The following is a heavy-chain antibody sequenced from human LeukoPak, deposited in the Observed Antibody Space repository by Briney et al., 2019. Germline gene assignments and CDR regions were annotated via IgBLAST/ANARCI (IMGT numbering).Heavy chain of an antibody. CDR1: GFTVSSNY. Sequence: GGSLRLSCAASGFTVSSNYMSWVRQAPGKGLEWVSAMSGSAGSTYYADSVKGRITISRDNSKNMLYLEMNSLRAEDTAVYYCGAGVANGYYDYWGQGTLVTVS. D-gene: IGHD3-22*01. J-gene: IGHJ4*02. CDR3: GAGVANGYYDY. V-gene: IGHV3-23*01. CDR2: MSGSAGST.